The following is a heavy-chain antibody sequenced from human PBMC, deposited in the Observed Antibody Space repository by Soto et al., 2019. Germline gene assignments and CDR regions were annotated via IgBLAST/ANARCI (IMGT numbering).Heavy chain of an antibody. CDR3: ARLDTNDYGDYAGNY. J-gene: IGHJ4*02. CDR1: GYTFTNYY. D-gene: IGHD4-17*01. V-gene: IGHV1-46*01. Sequence: GASVKVSCKAAGYTFTNYYIHWVRQAPGQGLEWMGVINPSGGSTTYAQKFQGRVTMTRDTSTSTVYMELTSLRSEDTAVYYCARLDTNDYGDYAGNYWGQGTLVTVSS. CDR2: INPSGGST.